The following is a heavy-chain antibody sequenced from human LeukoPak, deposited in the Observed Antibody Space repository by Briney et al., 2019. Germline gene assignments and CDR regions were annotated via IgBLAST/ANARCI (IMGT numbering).Heavy chain of an antibody. CDR2: IYHSGST. V-gene: IGHV4-30-2*01. CDR1: GGSISSGGYS. Sequence: PSETLSLTCAVSGGSISSGGYSWSWIRQPPGKGLEWIGYIYHSGSTYYNPSLKSRVTISVDTSKNQFSLKLSSVTAADTAVYYCASTFWSGYYTYDYWGQGTLVTVSS. J-gene: IGHJ4*02. CDR3: ASTFWSGYYTYDY. D-gene: IGHD3-3*01.